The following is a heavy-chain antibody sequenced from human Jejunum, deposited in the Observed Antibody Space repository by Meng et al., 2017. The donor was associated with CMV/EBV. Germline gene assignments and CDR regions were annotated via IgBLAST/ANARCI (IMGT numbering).Heavy chain of an antibody. Sequence: QGPWQESGPGLVKPSETLSLTCTVSGGSINNYYWSWIRQSAGKGLEWIGRFYSSDTYNYHPSLNSRVTMSLDTSKKQFSLILSSVTAADTARYYCARGPGASTREGFDHWGLGTLVTVSS. CDR3: ARGPGASTREGFDH. V-gene: IGHV4-4*07. CDR2: FYSSDTY. CDR1: GGSINNYY. D-gene: IGHD1-26*01. J-gene: IGHJ4*02.